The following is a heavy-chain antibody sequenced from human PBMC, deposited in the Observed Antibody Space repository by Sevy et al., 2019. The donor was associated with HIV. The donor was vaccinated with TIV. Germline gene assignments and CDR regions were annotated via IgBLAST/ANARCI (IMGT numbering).Heavy chain of an antibody. V-gene: IGHV3-30*02. D-gene: IGHD2-15*01. CDR3: AKDLSGPGRRYFDY. Sequence: GGSLRLSCAASGFTFSNYGMHWVRQVPGKGLEWVTFIRYDGSDKYYAASVKGRFTISRDDSKNTLYLQMDSLRAEDTAIYYCAKDLSGPGRRYFDYWGQGTLVTVSS. CDR2: IRYDGSDK. J-gene: IGHJ4*02. CDR1: GFTFSNYG.